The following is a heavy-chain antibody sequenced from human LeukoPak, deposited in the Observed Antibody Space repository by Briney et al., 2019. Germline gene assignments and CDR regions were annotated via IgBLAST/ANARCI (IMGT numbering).Heavy chain of an antibody. Sequence: HSGGSLRLSCAASGFTFSNYGMHWVRQAPGKGLEWVAFIRSDGINKYHADSVKGRFTTSRDNSKNTLYLQMNSLRAEDTAVYYCARSTGPLDYWGQGSLVTVSS. CDR1: GFTFSNYG. D-gene: IGHD1-1*01. V-gene: IGHV3-30*02. CDR3: ARSTGPLDY. CDR2: IRSDGINK. J-gene: IGHJ4*02.